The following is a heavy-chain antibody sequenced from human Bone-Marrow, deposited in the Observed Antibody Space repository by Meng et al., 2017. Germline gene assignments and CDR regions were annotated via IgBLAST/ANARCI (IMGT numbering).Heavy chain of an antibody. J-gene: IGHJ5*02. CDR3: ARDKDGYSYGFPILVS. Sequence: QEHLVDARSHVTQPGPAMTVASHDAGYPFPGFAMHCLPQAPGKGLEWMGRINPNRGGTNYAQKFQGRVTMTRDTSISTAYMELSRLRSDDTAVYYCARDKDGYSYGFPILVSWGQGTLVTVSS. D-gene: IGHD5-18*01. CDR2: INPNRGGT. CDR1: GYPFPGFA. V-gene: IGHV1-2*06.